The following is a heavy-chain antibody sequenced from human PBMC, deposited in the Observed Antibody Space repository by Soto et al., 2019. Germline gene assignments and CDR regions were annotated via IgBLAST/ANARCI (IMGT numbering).Heavy chain of an antibody. J-gene: IGHJ6*02. CDR3: ARDRVIESYFWSGYYTGIPYGMDV. D-gene: IGHD3-3*01. CDR1: GFTFSSYS. CDR2: ISSSSSYI. Sequence: PGGSLRLSCAASGFTFSSYSMNWVRQAPGKGLEWVSSISSSSSYIYYADSVKGRFTISRDNAKNSLYLQMNSLRAEDTAVYYCARDRVIESYFWSGYYTGIPYGMDVWGQGTTVTVSS. V-gene: IGHV3-21*01.